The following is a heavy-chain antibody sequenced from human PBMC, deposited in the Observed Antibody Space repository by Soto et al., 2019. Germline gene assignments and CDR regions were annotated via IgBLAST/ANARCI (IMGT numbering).Heavy chain of an antibody. CDR1: GFTFSSYW. V-gene: IGHV3-74*01. CDR3: ARDQRRLWFGNYYGMDV. CDR2: INSDGSST. J-gene: IGHJ6*02. Sequence: HPGGSLRLSCAASGFTFSSYWMHWVRQAPGKGLVWVSRINSDGSSTSYADSVKGRFTISRDNAKNTLYLQMNSLRAEDTAVYYCARDQRRLWFGNYYGMDVWGQGTTVTVSS. D-gene: IGHD3-10*01.